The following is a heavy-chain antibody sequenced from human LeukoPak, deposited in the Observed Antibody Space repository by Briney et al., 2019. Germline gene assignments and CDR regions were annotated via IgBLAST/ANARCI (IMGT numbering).Heavy chain of an antibody. J-gene: IGHJ6*03. Sequence: ASVKVSCKASGYTFTGYYMHWVRQAPGQGLEWMGWINPNSGNIGYAQKFQGRVTMTRNTSISSAYMELSSLRSEDTAVYYCARGPGSPDRYMDVWGKGTTVTVSS. CDR3: ARGPGSPDRYMDV. V-gene: IGHV1-8*02. CDR2: INPNSGNI. D-gene: IGHD1-14*01. CDR1: GYTFTGYY.